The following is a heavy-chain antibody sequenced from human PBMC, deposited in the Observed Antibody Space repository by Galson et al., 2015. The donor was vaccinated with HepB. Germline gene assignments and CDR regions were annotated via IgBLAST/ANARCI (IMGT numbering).Heavy chain of an antibody. V-gene: IGHV3-73*01. CDR2: IRSKANSYAT. J-gene: IGHJ4*02. Sequence: SLRLSCAASGFTFSGSAMHWVRQASGKGLEWVGRIRSKANSYATAYAASVKGRFTISRDDSKNTAYLQMNSLKTEDTAVYYCTRHEDMYRFLEWLYDYWGQGTLVTVSS. CDR3: TRHEDMYRFLEWLYDY. CDR1: GFTFSGSA. D-gene: IGHD3-3*01.